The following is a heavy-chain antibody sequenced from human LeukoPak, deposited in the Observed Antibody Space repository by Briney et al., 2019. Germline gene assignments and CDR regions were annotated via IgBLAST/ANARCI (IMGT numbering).Heavy chain of an antibody. CDR2: TYYRSKWYY. Sequence: SQTLSLTCDISGDTVSSNSAAWDWITQSPSRGLEWLGRTYYRSKWYYDYAVSVKSRVTIRPDTSKNQLSLQLNSVPADDTAVYYCARGFALDFWGQGTMDTVSS. CDR1: GDTVSSNSAA. J-gene: IGHJ3*01. CDR3: ARGFALDF. V-gene: IGHV6-1*01.